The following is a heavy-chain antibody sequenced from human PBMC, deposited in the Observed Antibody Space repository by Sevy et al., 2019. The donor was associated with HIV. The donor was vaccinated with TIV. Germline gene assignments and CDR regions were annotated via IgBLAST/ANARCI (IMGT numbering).Heavy chain of an antibody. CDR3: AREVYDILTGAYYGMDV. Sequence: SETLSLTCTVSGGSISSDFWAWIRQPPGKGLTWIAYMSYNGNTNYNPPFQSRVTTSVDTSKNQFTLKLRSVTAADTAVYYCAREVYDILTGAYYGMDVWGPGTTVTVSS. J-gene: IGHJ6*02. CDR1: GGSISSDF. V-gene: IGHV4-59*13. D-gene: IGHD3-9*01. CDR2: MSYNGNT.